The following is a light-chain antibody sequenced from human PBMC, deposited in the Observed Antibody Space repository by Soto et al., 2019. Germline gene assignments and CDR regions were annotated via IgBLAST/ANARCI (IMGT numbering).Light chain of an antibody. CDR3: QQYNNWSSLT. Sequence: EIVLTQSPATLSVSPGERATLSCRASQSVSSNLAWYQQQPGQAPRLLIYTTSNRATGIPARFCGSGSGTDVCLSSSSLQSDDFAVYYCQQYNNWSSLTFGQGTKVDIK. CDR2: TTS. V-gene: IGKV3-15*01. CDR1: QSVSSN. J-gene: IGKJ1*01.